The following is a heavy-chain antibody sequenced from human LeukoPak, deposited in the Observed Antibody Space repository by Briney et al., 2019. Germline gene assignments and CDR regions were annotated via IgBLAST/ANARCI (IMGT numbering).Heavy chain of an antibody. CDR3: ARASYYDFWSGLAANYYMDV. CDR2: IKQDGSEK. Sequence: GGSLRLSCAASGFTFSSYWMSWVRQAPGKGLEWVANIKQDGSEKYYVDSVKGRFTISRDNAKNSLYLQMNSLRAEDTAVYYCARASYYDFWSGLAANYYMDVWGKGTTVTVSS. D-gene: IGHD3-3*01. J-gene: IGHJ6*03. CDR1: GFTFSSYW. V-gene: IGHV3-7*01.